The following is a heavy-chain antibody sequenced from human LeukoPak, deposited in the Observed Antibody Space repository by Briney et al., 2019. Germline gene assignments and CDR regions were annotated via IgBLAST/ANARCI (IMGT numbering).Heavy chain of an antibody. V-gene: IGHV4-61*01. CDR3: ARERSYSSSWYEDY. D-gene: IGHD6-13*01. CDR2: IYYSGST. CDR1: GGSISSSSYY. J-gene: IGHJ4*02. Sequence: SETLSLTCTVSGGSISSSSYYWGWIRQPPGKGLEWIGYIYYSGSTNYNPSLKSRVTVSVDTSKNQFSLKLSSVTAADTAVYYCARERSYSSSWYEDYWGQGTLVTVSS.